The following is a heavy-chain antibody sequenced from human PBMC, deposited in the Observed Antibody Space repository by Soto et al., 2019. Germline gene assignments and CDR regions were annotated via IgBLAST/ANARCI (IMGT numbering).Heavy chain of an antibody. CDR2: IWYDGSNK. V-gene: IGHV3-33*01. J-gene: IGHJ6*02. D-gene: IGHD4-17*01. CDR3: ARDRGGDYVNYYFHSGMDV. Sequence: PLRHSCAASGVTCSTHGMRRVRQATGKGLEWVAVIWYDGSNKYYADSVKGRFTISRGNSKNTLYLQMNSLRAEDTAVYYCARDRGGDYVNYYFHSGMDVWGQGTTVTVSS. CDR1: GVTCSTHG.